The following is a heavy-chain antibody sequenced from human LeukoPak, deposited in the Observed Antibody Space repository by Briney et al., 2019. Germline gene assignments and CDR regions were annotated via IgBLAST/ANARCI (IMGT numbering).Heavy chain of an antibody. CDR3: ARDRSRFPHAFDI. Sequence: SETLSLTCTVSGGSISSYYWSWIRQPPGKGLEWIGYIYYSGSTYYNPSLKSRVTISVDTSKNQFSLKLSSVTAADTAVYYCARDRSRFPHAFDIWGQGTMVTVSS. CDR2: IYYSGST. CDR1: GGSISSYY. D-gene: IGHD3-3*01. J-gene: IGHJ3*02. V-gene: IGHV4-59*06.